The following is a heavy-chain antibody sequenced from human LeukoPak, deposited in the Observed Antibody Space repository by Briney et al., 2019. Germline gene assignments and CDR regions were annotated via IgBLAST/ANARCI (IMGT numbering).Heavy chain of an antibody. V-gene: IGHV3-53*01. J-gene: IGHJ3*02. Sequence: PGGSLRLSCAASVFTFSSNYMSWVRQSPGKGLEGVSVIYSGGSTYYADSVKGRFTISRDNSKNTLYLQMNSLRAEDTAVYYCASATRDYYDSSGDDAFDIWGQGTMVTVSS. CDR1: VFTFSSNY. CDR3: ASATRDYYDSSGDDAFDI. D-gene: IGHD3-22*01. CDR2: IYSGGST.